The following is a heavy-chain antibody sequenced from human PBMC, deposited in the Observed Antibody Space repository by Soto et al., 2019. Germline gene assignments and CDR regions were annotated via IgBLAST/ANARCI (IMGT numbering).Heavy chain of an antibody. CDR2: ISSSSSYI. Sequence: PGVSLRLSCAASGFTFSSYSMNWVRQAPGKGLEWVSSISSSSSYIYYADSVKGRFTISRDNAKNSLYLQMNSLRAEDTAVYYCARARSDAFDIWGQGTMVTVSS. J-gene: IGHJ3*02. V-gene: IGHV3-21*01. CDR3: ARARSDAFDI. CDR1: GFTFSSYS.